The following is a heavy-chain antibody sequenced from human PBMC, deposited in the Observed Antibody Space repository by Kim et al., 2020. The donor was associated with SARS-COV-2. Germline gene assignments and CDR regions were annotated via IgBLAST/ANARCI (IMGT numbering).Heavy chain of an antibody. J-gene: IGHJ6*02. CDR3: ARDSIVVVPAADTPVYYYYGMDV. CDR2: IYYSGST. D-gene: IGHD2-2*01. V-gene: IGHV4-61*01. Sequence: SETLSLTCTVSGGSVSSGSYYWSWIRQPPGKGLEWIGYIYYSGSTNYNPSLKSRVTISVDTSKNQFSLKLSSVTAADTAVYYCARDSIVVVPAADTPVYYYYGMDVWGQGTTVTVSS. CDR1: GGSVSSGSYY.